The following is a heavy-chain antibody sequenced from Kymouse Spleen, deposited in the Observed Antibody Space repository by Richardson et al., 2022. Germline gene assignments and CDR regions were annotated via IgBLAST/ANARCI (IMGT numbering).Heavy chain of an antibody. CDR2: INHSGST. CDR1: GGSFSGYY. V-gene: IGHV4-34*01. J-gene: IGHJ6*02. D-gene: IGHD3-10*01. CDR3: ARGGGYYGSGSYYNGTKGMDV. Sequence: QVQLQQWGAGLLKPSETLSLTCAVYGGSFSGYYWSWIRQPPGKGLEWIGEINHSGSTNYNPSLKSRVTISVDTSKNQFSLKLSSVTAADTAVYYCARGGGYYGSGSYYNGTKGMDVWGQGTTVTVSS.